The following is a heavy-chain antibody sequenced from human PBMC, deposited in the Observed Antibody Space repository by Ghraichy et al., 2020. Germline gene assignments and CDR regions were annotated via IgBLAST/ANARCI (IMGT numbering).Heavy chain of an antibody. D-gene: IGHD2-15*01. CDR2: INHSGST. CDR3: ARATDIVLVVAAQRSDAFDI. J-gene: IGHJ3*02. Sequence: SETLSLTCAVYGGSFSGYYWSWIRQPPGKGLEWIGEINHSGSTNYNPSLKSRVTISVDTSKNQFSLKLSSVTAADTAVYYCARATDIVLVVAAQRSDAFDIWGQGTMVTVSS. V-gene: IGHV4-34*01. CDR1: GGSFSGYY.